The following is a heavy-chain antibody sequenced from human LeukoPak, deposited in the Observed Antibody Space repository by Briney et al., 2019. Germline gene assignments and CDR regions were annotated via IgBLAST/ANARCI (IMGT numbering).Heavy chain of an antibody. Sequence: PSETLSLTCTVSGGSISSYYWSWIRQPPGKGLEWIGYIYYSGSTNYNPSLKSRVTISVDTSKNQFSLKLSSVTAADTALYYCARLSAVATITRSYDYYGMDVWGQGTTVTVSS. J-gene: IGHJ6*02. CDR1: GGSISSYY. V-gene: IGHV4-59*08. CDR3: ARLSAVATITRSYDYYGMDV. D-gene: IGHD5-12*01. CDR2: IYYSGST.